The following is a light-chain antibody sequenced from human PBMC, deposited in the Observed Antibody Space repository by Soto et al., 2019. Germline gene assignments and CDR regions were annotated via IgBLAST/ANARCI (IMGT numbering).Light chain of an antibody. CDR2: DAS. Sequence: DIQMTQFPSTLSASVGDRVTITCRASQSVSCWLAWYQQKPGKAPKLLIYDASALKRGVPLRFSGSGSGTEFTLTLSSLQPDDFATYYCQQYESYSVTFGQGTKVEVK. CDR3: QQYESYSVT. V-gene: IGKV1-5*01. CDR1: QSVSCW. J-gene: IGKJ1*01.